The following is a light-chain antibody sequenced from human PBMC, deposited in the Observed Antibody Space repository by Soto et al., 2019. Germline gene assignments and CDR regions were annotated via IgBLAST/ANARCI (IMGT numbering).Light chain of an antibody. J-gene: IGLJ1*01. V-gene: IGLV2-8*01. CDR2: EVN. Sequence: QSALTQPPSASGSPGQSVAISCTGTSSDVGGYNYVSWYQQHPGKAPKLMIYEVNKRPSGVPDRFSGSKSGNTASLTVSGLQAEDEADYYCSSYAGNSNVFGTGTKVTVL. CDR1: SSDVGGYNY. CDR3: SSYAGNSNV.